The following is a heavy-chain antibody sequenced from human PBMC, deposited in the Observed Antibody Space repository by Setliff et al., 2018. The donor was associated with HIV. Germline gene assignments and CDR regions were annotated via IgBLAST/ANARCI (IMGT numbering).Heavy chain of an antibody. CDR3: GRQAWDHQSSGYFVDY. J-gene: IGHJ4*02. Sequence: SETLSLTCTVSGYSISSGYYWGWIRQPPGKGLEWIGSIYQTGTTNYNPSLKSRVTISLDMSKNQFSLKLTSVTAADTAVYYCGRQAWDHQSSGYFVDYWGQGTLVT. D-gene: IGHD6-19*01. CDR2: IYQTGTT. V-gene: IGHV4-38-2*02. CDR1: GYSISSGYY.